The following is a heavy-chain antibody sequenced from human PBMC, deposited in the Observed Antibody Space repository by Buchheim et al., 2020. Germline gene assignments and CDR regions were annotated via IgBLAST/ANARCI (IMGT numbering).Heavy chain of an antibody. CDR1: EFSFSKYV. Sequence: EVQLLESGGALVQPGGSLRLSCADSEFSFSKYVMAWVRQAPGKGLEWVSSISDSGTSIYYKDSVRGRFTISRDNAQSLLFLQMNSLKVEDSGLYYCARDVSYWGQGTL. V-gene: IGHV3-23*01. CDR2: ISDSGTSI. CDR3: ARDVSY. J-gene: IGHJ4*02.